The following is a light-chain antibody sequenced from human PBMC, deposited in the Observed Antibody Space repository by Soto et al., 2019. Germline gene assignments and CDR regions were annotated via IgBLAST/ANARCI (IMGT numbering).Light chain of an antibody. CDR3: QQYYRTPRT. CDR1: QSLLYSSNNKNY. J-gene: IGKJ2*01. V-gene: IGKV4-1*01. CDR2: WAS. Sequence: DIVMTQSPDSLALSLGERATINCKSSQSLLYSSNNKNYLAWYQQKPGQPPKLLIYWASTRESGVPDRFSGSGSGTDFTLAISNLQAEDVAVYYCQQYYRTPRTFGQGTKVEIK.